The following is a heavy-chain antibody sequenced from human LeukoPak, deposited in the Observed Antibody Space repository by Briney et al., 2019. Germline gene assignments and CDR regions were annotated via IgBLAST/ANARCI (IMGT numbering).Heavy chain of an antibody. CDR2: IYTSGST. Sequence: PSETLSLTCAVYGGSFSGYYWSWIRQPAGKGLEWIGRIYTSGSTNYNPSLKSRVTMSVDTSKNQFSLKLSSVTAADTAVYYCARGTYCGGDCYSGWGQGTLVTVSS. D-gene: IGHD2-21*02. CDR1: GGSFSGYY. CDR3: ARGTYCGGDCYSG. J-gene: IGHJ4*02. V-gene: IGHV4-59*10.